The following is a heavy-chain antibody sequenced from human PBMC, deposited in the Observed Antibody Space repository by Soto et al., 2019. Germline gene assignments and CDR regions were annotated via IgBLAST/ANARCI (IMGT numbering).Heavy chain of an antibody. D-gene: IGHD1-20*01. CDR1: GYTFSGYY. Sequence: QVQLVQSGAEVKRPGASVKVSCTASGYTFSGYYIHWVRQAPGQGLEWLGWINPTSGVTNYAQKFQGWVTITRDMSITTAYMEMTTLKSDDTAIYYCTREITGSTLDSWGHGTLVTVSS. V-gene: IGHV1-2*04. CDR2: INPTSGVT. J-gene: IGHJ5*01. CDR3: TREITGSTLDS.